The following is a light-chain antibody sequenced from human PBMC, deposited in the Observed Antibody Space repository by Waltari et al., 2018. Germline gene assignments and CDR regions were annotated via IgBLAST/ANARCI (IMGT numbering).Light chain of an antibody. V-gene: IGLV2-14*03. J-gene: IGLJ2*01. CDR3: SSYTSSSTQV. CDR1: SSDVGGYNY. Sequence: QSALTQPASVSGSPGRSITLFCTGTSSDVGGYNYVSWYQQHPGKAPKLIIFDVTNRASGVSNRFSGSKSGNTAFLTISGLQTEDEADYYCSSYTSSSTQVFGGGTRLTVL. CDR2: DVT.